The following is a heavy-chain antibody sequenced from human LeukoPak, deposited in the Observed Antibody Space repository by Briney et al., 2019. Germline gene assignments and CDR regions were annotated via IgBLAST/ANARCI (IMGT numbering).Heavy chain of an antibody. CDR2: IYYSGST. Sequence: SETLSLTCTVSGGSISSYYWSWIRQPPGKGLEWIGYIYYSGSTNYNPSLKSRVTISVDTSKNQFSLKLSSVTAADTAVYYCARRRQKYQLLHNWFDPWGQGTLVTVSS. CDR3: ARRRQKYQLLHNWFDP. V-gene: IGHV4-59*01. J-gene: IGHJ5*02. D-gene: IGHD2-2*01. CDR1: GGSISSYY.